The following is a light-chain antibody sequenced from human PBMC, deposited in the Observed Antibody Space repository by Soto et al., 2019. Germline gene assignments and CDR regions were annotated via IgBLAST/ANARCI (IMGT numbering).Light chain of an antibody. V-gene: IGLV2-14*01. J-gene: IGLJ3*02. Sequence: QSALTQPASVSGSPGQSITISCTGTSSDVGGYNYVSWYQQHPGKAPKLMIYEVSNRPSGGSNRFSGSKSGNTASLTISGLQDEDEADYYCSSYTSSSTRVFGGGTKPTVL. CDR3: SSYTSSSTRV. CDR2: EVS. CDR1: SSDVGGYNY.